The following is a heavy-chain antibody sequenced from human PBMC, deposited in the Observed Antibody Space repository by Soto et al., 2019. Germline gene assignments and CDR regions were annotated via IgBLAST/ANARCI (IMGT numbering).Heavy chain of an antibody. CDR2: ISSSSSTI. D-gene: IGHD5-18*01. V-gene: IGHV3-48*02. Sequence: GSLRLSCAASGFTFSSYSVNWARQAPGKGLEWVSYISSSSSTIYYADSVKGRFTISRDNAKNSLYLQMNSLRDEDTAVYYCARDFSTAMSDAFDIWGQGTRVTVSS. CDR1: GFTFSSYS. CDR3: ARDFSTAMSDAFDI. J-gene: IGHJ3*02.